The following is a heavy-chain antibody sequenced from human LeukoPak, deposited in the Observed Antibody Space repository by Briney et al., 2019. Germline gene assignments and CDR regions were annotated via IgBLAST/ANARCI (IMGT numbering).Heavy chain of an antibody. CDR3: ARRRGTYRFDY. J-gene: IGHJ4*02. CDR2: INHSGST. Sequence: TWETLSLTCTVSGGSISSSSYYWGWIRQPPGKGLEWIGEINHSGSTNYNPSLKSRVTISVDTSKNQFSLKLSSVTAADTAVYYCARRRGTYRFDYWGQGTLVTVSS. D-gene: IGHD3-16*01. CDR1: GGSISSSSYY. V-gene: IGHV4-39*07.